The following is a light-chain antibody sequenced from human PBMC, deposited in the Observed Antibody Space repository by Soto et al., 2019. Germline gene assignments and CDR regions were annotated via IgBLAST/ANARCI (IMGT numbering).Light chain of an antibody. CDR1: QDISNY. CDR3: QQLNSYPIN. CDR2: AAS. Sequence: DIQLTQSPSFLSASVGDRVTITCRASQDISNYLAWYQQKPGKAPKPLIYAASTLQSGVPSSFSGFGSGTEFTLTISSLQPEDFATYYCQQLNSYPINFGQGTRLEIK. J-gene: IGKJ5*01. V-gene: IGKV1-9*01.